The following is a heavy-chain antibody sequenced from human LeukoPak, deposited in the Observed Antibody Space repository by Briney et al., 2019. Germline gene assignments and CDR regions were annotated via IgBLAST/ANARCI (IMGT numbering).Heavy chain of an antibody. CDR3: GKGVRGVINGFDY. CDR1: GGSISSSSYY. V-gene: IGHV4-39*01. Sequence: PSETLSLTCTVSGGSISSSSYYWGWIRQPPGKGLEWIGSIYYSGSTYYNPSLKSRLTISVDTSKNQFSLKLSSVTAADTAVYYCGKGVRGVINGFDYWGQGTLVTVSS. J-gene: IGHJ4*02. D-gene: IGHD3-10*01. CDR2: IYYSGST.